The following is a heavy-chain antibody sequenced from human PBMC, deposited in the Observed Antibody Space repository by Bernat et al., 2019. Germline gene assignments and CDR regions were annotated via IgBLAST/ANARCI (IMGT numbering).Heavy chain of an antibody. CDR3: ARGGGGNDYYNCMDV. J-gene: IGHJ6*02. V-gene: IGHV3-30-3*01. Sequence: QVQLVESGGGVVQPGRSLRLSCAASGFTFSSYAMHWVRQAPGKGLEWVAVISYDGSNKYYADSVKGRFTISRDNSKNTLYLQMNSLRAEDTAVYYCARGGGGNDYYNCMDVWGQGTMVTVSS. D-gene: IGHD4-23*01. CDR1: GFTFSSYA. CDR2: ISYDGSNK.